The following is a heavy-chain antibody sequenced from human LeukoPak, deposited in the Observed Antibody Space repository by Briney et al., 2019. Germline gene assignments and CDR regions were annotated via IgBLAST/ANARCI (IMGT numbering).Heavy chain of an antibody. D-gene: IGHD1-1*01. Sequence: PSQTLSLTCTVSGGSISSGGYYWGWIRQHPGKGLEWIGRIYTSGSTNYNPSLKSRVTISVDTSKNQFSLKLSSVTAADTAVYYCAREIPWSLTPNWFDPWGQGTLVTVSS. CDR3: AREIPWSLTPNWFDP. J-gene: IGHJ5*02. V-gene: IGHV4-61*02. CDR2: IYTSGST. CDR1: GGSISSGGYY.